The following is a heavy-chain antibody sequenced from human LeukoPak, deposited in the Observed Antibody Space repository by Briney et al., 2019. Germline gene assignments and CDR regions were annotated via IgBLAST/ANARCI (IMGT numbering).Heavy chain of an antibody. V-gene: IGHV3-21*01. CDR2: ISSSSSYI. Sequence: GGSLRLSCAASGFTFSSYSMNWARQAPGKGLEWVSSISSSSSYIYYADSVKGRFTISRDNAKNSLYLQMNSLRAEDTAVYYCAREKYSSAPNDAFDIWGQGTMVTVSS. J-gene: IGHJ3*02. D-gene: IGHD3-22*01. CDR3: AREKYSSAPNDAFDI. CDR1: GFTFSSYS.